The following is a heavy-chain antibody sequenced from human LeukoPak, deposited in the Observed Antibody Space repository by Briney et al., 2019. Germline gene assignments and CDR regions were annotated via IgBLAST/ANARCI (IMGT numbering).Heavy chain of an antibody. Sequence: GGSLRLSCAASGFTFSSYWMSWVRQAPGKGLEWVANIKQDGSEKYYVDSVKGRFTISRDNAKNSLYLQMNSLRAEDTAVYYCAKDSAVGVPGIAVAGTPKNAEYFQHWGQGTLVTVSS. J-gene: IGHJ1*01. CDR2: IKQDGSEK. CDR3: AKDSAVGVPGIAVAGTPKNAEYFQH. V-gene: IGHV3-7*01. CDR1: GFTFSSYW. D-gene: IGHD6-19*01.